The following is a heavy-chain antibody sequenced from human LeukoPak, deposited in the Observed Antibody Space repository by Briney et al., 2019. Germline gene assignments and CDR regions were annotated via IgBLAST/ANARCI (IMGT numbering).Heavy chain of an antibody. CDR1: GGSISSYY. J-gene: IGHJ6*03. V-gene: IGHV4-59*01. D-gene: IGHD3-3*01. CDR2: IYYSGST. CDR3: ARAGLYDFWSGYYPLYYYYYMDV. Sequence: SETLSLTCTVSGGSISSYYWSWIRQPPGKGLEWIGYIYYSGSTNYNPSLKSRVTISVDTSKNQFSLKLSSVTAADTAVYYCARAGLYDFWSGYYPLYYYYYMDVWGKGTTVTVSS.